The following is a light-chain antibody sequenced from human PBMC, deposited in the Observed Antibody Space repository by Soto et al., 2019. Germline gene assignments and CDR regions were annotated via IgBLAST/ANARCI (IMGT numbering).Light chain of an antibody. CDR2: DAS. V-gene: IGKV3-11*01. Sequence: EIVLTQSPATLSLSPGERATLSCRASQSVSSYLAWYQQKPGQAPRLLIYDASNRATGIPARFSGSGSGTDFTLTISSLEPEVFAVYYCQQRSNRPVTFGPGTKVDIK. CDR3: QQRSNRPVT. CDR1: QSVSSY. J-gene: IGKJ3*01.